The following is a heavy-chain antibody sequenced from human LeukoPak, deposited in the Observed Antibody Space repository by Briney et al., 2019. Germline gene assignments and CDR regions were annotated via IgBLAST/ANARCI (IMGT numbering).Heavy chain of an antibody. V-gene: IGHV3-21*01. CDR1: GFTFNSYS. D-gene: IGHD4-17*01. CDR2: ISSSSLSYI. Sequence: GGSLRLSCAASGFTFNSYSMNWVRQAPGKGLEWVSSISSSSLSYIYYADSVKGRFTISRDNAKNSLYLQMNSLRAEDTAVYYCARGHTAVTRHFDFWGQGTLVTVSS. CDR3: ARGHTAVTRHFDF. J-gene: IGHJ4*02.